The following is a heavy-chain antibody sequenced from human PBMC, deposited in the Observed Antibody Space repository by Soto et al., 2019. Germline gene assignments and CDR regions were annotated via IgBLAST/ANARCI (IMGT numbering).Heavy chain of an antibody. Sequence: DVQLLESGGGLVQPGGSVRLSCAASGFTFSSYAMSWVRQAPGKGLEWVSAISGNGADTSYADSVRGRFTISRDNSKDTLFLQMNSLRADDTAVYYCAKDGATPVAARFLDSWGQGTPVTVSS. V-gene: IGHV3-23*01. CDR3: AKDGATPVAARFLDS. D-gene: IGHD6-19*01. CDR2: ISGNGADT. J-gene: IGHJ4*02. CDR1: GFTFSSYA.